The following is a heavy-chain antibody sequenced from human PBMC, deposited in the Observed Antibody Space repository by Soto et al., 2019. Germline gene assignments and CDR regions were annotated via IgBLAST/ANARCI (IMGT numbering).Heavy chain of an antibody. D-gene: IGHD6-19*01. V-gene: IGHV3-30*18. CDR2: ISSDGETK. CDR1: GCIFSSYG. CDR3: AKEVEVAGDLDY. Sequence: PGGSLRRSCVASGCIFSSYGIHWVRQAPGKGLEWVGVISSDGETKYYADSVKGRFTISRDNSKNTMYLQMESLRPEDTAVYYCAKEVEVAGDLDYWGHGTLVTVSS. J-gene: IGHJ4*01.